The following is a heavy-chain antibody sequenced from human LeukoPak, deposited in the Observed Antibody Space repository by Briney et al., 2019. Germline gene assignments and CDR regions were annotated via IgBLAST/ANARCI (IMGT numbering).Heavy chain of an antibody. CDR1: EFSVGSNY. Sequence: PGGSLRLSCAASEFSVGSNYMTWVRQAPGKGLEWVSLIYSGGSTYYADSVKGRFTISRDNSKNTLYLQMNSLRAEDTAVYYCAKDRYDYVWGSYRSLFDYWGQGTLVTVSS. CDR3: AKDRYDYVWGSYRSLFDY. D-gene: IGHD3-16*02. CDR2: IYSGGST. J-gene: IGHJ4*02. V-gene: IGHV3-66*01.